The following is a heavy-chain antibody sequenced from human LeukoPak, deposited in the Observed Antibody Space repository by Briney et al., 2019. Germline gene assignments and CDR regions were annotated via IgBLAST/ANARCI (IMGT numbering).Heavy chain of an antibody. D-gene: IGHD1-26*01. CDR3: ATGPYSGSYATTPLDL. V-gene: IGHV1-18*01. CDR2: ISFYSGDT. J-gene: IGHJ5*02. CDR1: GYTSNNYG. Sequence: ASVKVSCKASGYTSNNYGITWVRQAPGQGLEWMGWISFYSGDTNYAQNLQGRVTLTTDTSTSTAYMDLRSLRSADTAVYYCATGPYSGSYATTPLDLWGQGTLVTVSS.